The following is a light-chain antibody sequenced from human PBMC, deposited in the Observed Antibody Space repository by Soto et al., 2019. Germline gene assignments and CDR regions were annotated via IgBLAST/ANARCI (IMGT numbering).Light chain of an antibody. CDR3: SAWDDSVNGVV. V-gene: IGLV1-36*01. CDR1: SSTIGNNA. Sequence: QSVLTQPPSVSAAPRQRVTISCSGSSSTIGNNAVNWYQQLPGKAPKLLIYDDDLLPSGVSDRFSGSKSDTSASLAISGLQSEDEADYYCSAWDDSVNGVVFGGGTKLTVL. J-gene: IGLJ2*01. CDR2: DDD.